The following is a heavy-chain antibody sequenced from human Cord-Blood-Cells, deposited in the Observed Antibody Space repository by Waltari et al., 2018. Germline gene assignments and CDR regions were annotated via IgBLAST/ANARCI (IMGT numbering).Heavy chain of an antibody. CDR2: IYSGGST. D-gene: IGHD3-22*01. V-gene: IGHV3-53*01. J-gene: IGHJ4*02. CDR3: ARDYYDSSGYYYDY. Sequence: EVQLVESGGGLIQPGGSLRLSCAASGFTVSSNYMSWVRQAPGKGLEWVSVIYSGGSTYYADSVKGRFTISRDNSKNTLYLQMNSLRAEDTAVYYCARDYYDSSGYYYDYWGQGTWSPSPQ. CDR1: GFTVSSNY.